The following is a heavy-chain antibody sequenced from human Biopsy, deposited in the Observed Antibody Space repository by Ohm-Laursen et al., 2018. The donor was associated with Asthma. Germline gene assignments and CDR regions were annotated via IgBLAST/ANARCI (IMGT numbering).Heavy chain of an antibody. V-gene: IGHV1-69*13. CDR1: GATFSSYA. CDR3: ARDPHNSYLASLRTKFNYYYYGMDV. Sequence: GASVTVSCKASGATFSSYAISWVRQAPGQGLEWLGGIIPIFGTANYAQKFQGRATITADESTSTGYMELSSLRSEDTAVYYCARDPHNSYLASLRTKFNYYYYGMDVWGQGTTVTVSS. CDR2: IIPIFGTA. D-gene: IGHD1-7*01. J-gene: IGHJ6*02.